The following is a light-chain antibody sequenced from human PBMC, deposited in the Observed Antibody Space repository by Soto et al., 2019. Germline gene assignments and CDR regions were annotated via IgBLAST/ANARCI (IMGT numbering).Light chain of an antibody. J-gene: IGKJ5*01. CDR3: QQRSNFIT. CDR2: EAS. Sequence: EIVLTQSPATLSLSPGERATLSCRASQSVSSYLAWYQQKPGQAPRLLIYEASNRATGIPARFSGSGSGTDFTLTISSLEPEDFAVYYCQQRSNFITFGQGTRLEIK. V-gene: IGKV3-11*01. CDR1: QSVSSY.